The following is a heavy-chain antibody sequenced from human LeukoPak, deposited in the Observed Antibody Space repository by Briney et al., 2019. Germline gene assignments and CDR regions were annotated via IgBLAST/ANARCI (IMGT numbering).Heavy chain of an antibody. J-gene: IGHJ4*02. CDR3: ATTTYYYDSSGYYFLDY. CDR2: IDTSGST. D-gene: IGHD3-22*01. V-gene: IGHV4-4*07. Sequence: SETLSLTCTVSGDSIGSYCWSWIRQPAGKGLEWIGRIDTSGSTNYNPSLKSRVTMSVDTSKNQFSLELSSVTAADTAVYYCATTTYYYDSSGYYFLDYWGQGTLVTVPS. CDR1: GDSIGSYC.